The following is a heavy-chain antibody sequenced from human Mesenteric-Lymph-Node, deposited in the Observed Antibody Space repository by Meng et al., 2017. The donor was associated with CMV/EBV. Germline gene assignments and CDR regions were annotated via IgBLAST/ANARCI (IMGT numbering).Heavy chain of an antibody. CDR1: GFTITNYW. D-gene: IGHD3-16*01. CDR3: ARDFKGYSYASFDY. J-gene: IGHJ4*02. V-gene: IGHV3-30*03. CDR2: ISYDGSNK. Sequence: GGSLRLSCAASGFTITNYWMTWVRQAPGKGLEWVAVISYDGSNKYYADSVKGRFTISRDNAKNTLYLQMNSLGAEDTAVYYCARDFKGYSYASFDYWGQGTLVTVSS.